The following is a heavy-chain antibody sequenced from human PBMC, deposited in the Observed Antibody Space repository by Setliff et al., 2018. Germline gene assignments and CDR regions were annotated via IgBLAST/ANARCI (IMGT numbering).Heavy chain of an antibody. CDR2: FRDKASGYTT. D-gene: IGHD5-12*01. Sequence: GGSLRLSCAASGFSLSDHYVDWIRQAPGKGLEWVGRFRDKASGYTTEYAASVKGRFTISRDDSKNSRDLQMSSLKTEDTGVYYCSTAPHSNGYYYIQKYWGQGTLVTVS. J-gene: IGHJ1*01. V-gene: IGHV3-72*01. CDR1: GFSLSDHY. CDR3: STAPHSNGYYYIQKY.